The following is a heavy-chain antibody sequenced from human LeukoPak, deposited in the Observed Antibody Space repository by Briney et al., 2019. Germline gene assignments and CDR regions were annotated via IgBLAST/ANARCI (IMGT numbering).Heavy chain of an antibody. D-gene: IGHD3-3*01. CDR1: GGSISSGDYY. V-gene: IGHV4-30-4*08. CDR2: IYYSGST. J-gene: IGHJ4*02. CDR3: ARVSGTMGIDY. Sequence: SETLSLTCTVSGGSISSGDYYWSWIRQPPGKGLEWIGYIYYSGSTYYNPSLKSRVTISVDTSKNQFSLKLSSVTAADTAVYYCARVSGTMGIDYWGQGTLVTVSS.